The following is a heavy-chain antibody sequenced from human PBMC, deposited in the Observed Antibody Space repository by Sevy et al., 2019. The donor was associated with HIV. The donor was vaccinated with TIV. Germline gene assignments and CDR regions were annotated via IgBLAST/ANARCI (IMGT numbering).Heavy chain of an antibody. J-gene: IGHJ5*02. CDR1: GYSFTSYW. CDR3: ARHTPTTSFDP. CDR2: IDPSDSYT. V-gene: IGHV5-10-1*01. D-gene: IGHD4-17*01. Sequence: GESLKISCKGSGYSFTSYWISWVRQMPGKGLEWVGRIDPSDSYTDYSPSFQGHVTISADKSISTAYLQWRTLKASDTAIYYCARHTPTTSFDPWGQGTLVTVSS.